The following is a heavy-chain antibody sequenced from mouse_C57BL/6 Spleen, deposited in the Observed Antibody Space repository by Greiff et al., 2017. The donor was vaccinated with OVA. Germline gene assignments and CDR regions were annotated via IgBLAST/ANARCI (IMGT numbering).Heavy chain of an antibody. CDR1: GFTFSSYT. J-gene: IGHJ4*01. Sequence: DVMLVESGGGLVKPGGSLKLSCAASGFTFSSYTMSWVRQTPEKRLEWVATISGGGGNTYYPDSVKGRFTISRDNAKNTLYLQMSSLRSEDTALYYCARPNSSGYYAMDYWGQGTSVTVSS. V-gene: IGHV5-9*01. CDR3: ARPNSSGYYAMDY. D-gene: IGHD3-2*02. CDR2: ISGGGGNT.